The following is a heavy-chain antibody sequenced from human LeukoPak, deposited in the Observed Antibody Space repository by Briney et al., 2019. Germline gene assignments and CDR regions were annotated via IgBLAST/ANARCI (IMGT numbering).Heavy chain of an antibody. J-gene: IGHJ5*02. V-gene: IGHV4-59*01. CDR3: ARAGIQLWLGTVNWSDP. CDR1: GGSISSYY. D-gene: IGHD5-18*01. CDR2: IYYSGST. Sequence: SETLSLTCTVSGGSISSYYWSWIRQPPGKGLEWIGYIYYSGSTNYNPSLKSRVTISVDTSKNQFSLKLSSVTAADTAVYYCARAGIQLWLGTVNWSDPWGQGTLVTVSS.